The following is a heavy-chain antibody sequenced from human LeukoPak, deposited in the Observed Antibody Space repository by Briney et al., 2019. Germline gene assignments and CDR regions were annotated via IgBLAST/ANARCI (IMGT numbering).Heavy chain of an antibody. D-gene: IGHD6-19*01. CDR3: ARSEQWLAWNY. CDR2: IYNSDST. Sequence: PGGSLRLSRAASGFTVNSKYMGWVRQAPGKGLEWVSVIYNSDSTQYADSVKGRFTISRDNSKNTLYLQMNSLRADDTAMYYCARSEQWLAWNYWGQGTLVTVSS. V-gene: IGHV3-53*01. CDR1: GFTVNSKY. J-gene: IGHJ4*02.